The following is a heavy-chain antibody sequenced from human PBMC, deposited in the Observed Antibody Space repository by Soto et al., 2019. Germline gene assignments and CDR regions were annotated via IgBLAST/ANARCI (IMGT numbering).Heavy chain of an antibody. J-gene: IGHJ6*02. CDR3: ARSVAAIGYYGMDV. V-gene: IGHV1-69*13. Sequence: ASVKVSCKASGGTFSSYAISWVRQAPGQGLEWMGGIIPIFGTANYAQKFQGRVTITADESTSTAYMELSSLRSEDTAVYYCARSVAAIGYYGMDVWGQGTTVTVYS. D-gene: IGHD2-15*01. CDR2: IIPIFGTA. CDR1: GGTFSSYA.